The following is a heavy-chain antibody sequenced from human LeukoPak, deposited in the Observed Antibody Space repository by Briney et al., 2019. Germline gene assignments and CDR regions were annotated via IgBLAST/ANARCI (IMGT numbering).Heavy chain of an antibody. CDR3: ARTTAHCSSTSCYTVGAFDI. V-gene: IGHV4-34*01. J-gene: IGHJ3*02. CDR2: INHSGST. CDR1: GGSFSGYY. Sequence: SETLSLTCAVYGGSFSGYYWSWIRQPPGKGLEWIGEINHSGSTNYNPSLKSRVTISVDTSKNQFSLKLSSVTAADTAVYYCARTTAHCSSTSCYTVGAFDIWGQGTMVTVSS. D-gene: IGHD2-2*02.